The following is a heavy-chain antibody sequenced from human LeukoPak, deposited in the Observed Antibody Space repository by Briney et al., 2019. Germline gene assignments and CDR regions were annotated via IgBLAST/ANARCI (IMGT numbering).Heavy chain of an antibody. Sequence: SETLSLTCAVYGRSFSGYYWSWIRQPPRKGLEWIGEINHSGSTNYNPSLKSRVTISVDTSKNQFSLKLSSVTAADTAVYYCARVLWWSSSYFDYWGQGALVTVSS. V-gene: IGHV4-34*01. CDR3: ARVLWWSSSYFDY. J-gene: IGHJ4*02. D-gene: IGHD2-8*02. CDR1: GRSFSGYY. CDR2: INHSGST.